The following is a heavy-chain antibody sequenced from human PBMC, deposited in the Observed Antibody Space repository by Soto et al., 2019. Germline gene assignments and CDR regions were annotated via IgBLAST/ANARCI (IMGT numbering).Heavy chain of an antibody. V-gene: IGHV3-23*01. CDR2: ISGSGGST. CDR3: ARDREVIAVAGHYFDY. J-gene: IGHJ4*02. Sequence: GGSLRLSCAASGFTFSSYAMSWVRQAPGKGLEWVSAISGSGGSTYYADSVKGRFTISRDNSKNTLYLQMNSLRAEDTAVYYCARDREVIAVAGHYFDYWGQGTLVTVSS. CDR1: GFTFSSYA. D-gene: IGHD6-19*01.